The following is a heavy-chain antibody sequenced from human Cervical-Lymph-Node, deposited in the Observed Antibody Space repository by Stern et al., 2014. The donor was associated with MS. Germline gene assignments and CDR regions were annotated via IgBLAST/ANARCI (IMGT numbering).Heavy chain of an antibody. Sequence: VQLEESGPGLVKPSETLSLTCSVSGGSISTYYWSWIRQPPGKGLEWIGYVNYSGNTYCNPSLKSRVTMSVDTSKNHISLKLRSVTAADTAVYYCARVGYSSDYWGQGSLVTVSS. D-gene: IGHD6-13*01. CDR2: VNYSGNT. V-gene: IGHV4-59*01. CDR1: GGSISTYY. CDR3: ARVGYSSDY. J-gene: IGHJ4*02.